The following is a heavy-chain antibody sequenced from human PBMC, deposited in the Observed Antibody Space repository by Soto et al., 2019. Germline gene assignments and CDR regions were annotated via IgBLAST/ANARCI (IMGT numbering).Heavy chain of an antibody. CDR3: AKDPGVGYSRKKTNWFDP. J-gene: IGHJ5*02. CDR1: GFTFSSYA. CDR2: ISGSGGST. D-gene: IGHD6-13*01. V-gene: IGHV3-23*01. Sequence: GGSLRLSCAASGFTFSSYAMSWVRQAPGKGLEWVSAISGSGGSTYYADSVKGRFTISRDNSKNTLYLQMNSLRAEDTAVYYCAKDPGVGYSRKKTNWFDPWGQGTLVTVSS.